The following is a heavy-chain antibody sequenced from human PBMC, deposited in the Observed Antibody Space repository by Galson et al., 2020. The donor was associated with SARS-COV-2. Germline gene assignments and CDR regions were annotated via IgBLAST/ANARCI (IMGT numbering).Heavy chain of an antibody. Sequence: ASETLSLTCTVSGDSLSSWSWTWIRQAPGKGLQWIGDLFESGSTNSNPSLWGRVTISADTSKSHFSLNLSSVTAADTAVYYCARVTYYYNSSGQRSCALDIWGQGTKVRVSS. J-gene: IGHJ3*02. CDR1: GDSLSSWS. V-gene: IGHV4-59*01. CDR2: LFESGST. D-gene: IGHD3-22*01. CDR3: ARVTYYYNSSGQRSCALDI.